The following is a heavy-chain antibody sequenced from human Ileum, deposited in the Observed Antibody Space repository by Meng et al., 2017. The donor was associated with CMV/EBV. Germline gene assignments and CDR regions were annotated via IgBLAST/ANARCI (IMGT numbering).Heavy chain of an antibody. V-gene: IGHV4-34*01. CDR2: INHSGST. CDR3: ARGAAAGYWFDP. Sequence: TCAVDGGSFSGYYWSWIRQPPGKGLEWIGEINHSGSTNYNPSLKSRVTISVDTSKNQFSLKLSSVTAADTAVYYCARGAAAGYWFDPWGQGTLVTVSS. J-gene: IGHJ5*02. CDR1: GGSFSGYY. D-gene: IGHD6-13*01.